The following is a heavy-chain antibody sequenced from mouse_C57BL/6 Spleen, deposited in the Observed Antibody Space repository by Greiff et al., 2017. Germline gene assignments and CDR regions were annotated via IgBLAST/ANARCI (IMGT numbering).Heavy chain of an antibody. CDR3: ANWDRAY. J-gene: IGHJ3*01. Sequence: QVQLQQSGAELVRPGTSVKVSCKASGYAFTNYLIEWVKQRPGQGLEWIGVINPGSGSTNYNEKFKGKATLTADKSSSTAYMQLSSLTSEDSAVYFCANWDRAYWGQGTLVTVSA. D-gene: IGHD4-1*01. V-gene: IGHV1-54*01. CDR1: GYAFTNYL. CDR2: INPGSGST.